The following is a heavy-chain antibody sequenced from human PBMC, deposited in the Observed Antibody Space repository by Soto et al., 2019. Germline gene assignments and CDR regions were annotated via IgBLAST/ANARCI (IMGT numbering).Heavy chain of an antibody. CDR1: GFTFSSYS. CDR2: ISSSSYI. V-gene: IGHV3-21*01. J-gene: IGHJ3*02. CDR3: ARAKVVVAAAHAFDI. Sequence: GSLRLSCAASGFTFSSYSMNWVRQAPGKGLEWVSSISSSSYIYYADSVKGRFTISRDNAKNSLYLQMNSLRAEDTAVYYCARAKVVVAAAHAFDIWGQGTMVTVSS. D-gene: IGHD2-15*01.